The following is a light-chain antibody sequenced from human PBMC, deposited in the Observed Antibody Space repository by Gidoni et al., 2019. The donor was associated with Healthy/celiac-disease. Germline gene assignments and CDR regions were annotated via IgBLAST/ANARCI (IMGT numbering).Light chain of an antibody. CDR3: QQYNSYSPA. Sequence: DIQMTQSPSTLSASVGDRVTIPCRASQRISSWLAWYQQKPGKAPKLLIYDASSLESGVPSRFSGSGSGTEFTLTISSLQPDDFATYYCQQYNSYSPAFGGGTKVEIK. J-gene: IGKJ4*01. V-gene: IGKV1-5*01. CDR1: QRISSW. CDR2: DAS.